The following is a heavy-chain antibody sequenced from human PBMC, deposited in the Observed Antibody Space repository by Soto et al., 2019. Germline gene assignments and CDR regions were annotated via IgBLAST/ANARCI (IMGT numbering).Heavy chain of an antibody. V-gene: IGHV3-30*18. D-gene: IGHD3-10*01. CDR2: ISYDGSNK. CDR1: GFTFSSYG. CDR3: AKDLVITMVRGVISRPLDY. J-gene: IGHJ4*02. Sequence: QVQLVESGGGVVQPGRSLRLSCAASGFTFSSYGMHWVRQAPGKGLEWVAVISYDGSNKYYADSVKGRFTISRDNSKNPLYLQMNSLRAEDTAVYYCAKDLVITMVRGVISRPLDYWGQGTLVTVSS.